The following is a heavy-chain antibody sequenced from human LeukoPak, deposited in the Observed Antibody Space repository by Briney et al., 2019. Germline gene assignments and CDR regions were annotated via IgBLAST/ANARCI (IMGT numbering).Heavy chain of an antibody. CDR3: ALIGDHAWFDP. V-gene: IGHV1-2*02. CDR2: INPNSGGT. D-gene: IGHD3-10*01. J-gene: IGHJ5*02. Sequence: GASVKVSCKASGYTFSGYYIFWVRRAPGQGLEWMGWINPNSGGTNYAPEFQGRLTMTRDTSITTAYMELSTLRSDDTAVYYCALIGDHAWFDPWGQGILVTVSS. CDR1: GYTFSGYY.